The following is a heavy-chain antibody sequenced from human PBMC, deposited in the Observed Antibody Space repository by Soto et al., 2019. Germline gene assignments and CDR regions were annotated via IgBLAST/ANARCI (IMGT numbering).Heavy chain of an antibody. CDR1: GGTISSSSDY. J-gene: IGHJ4*01. CDR2: IYYSRST. D-gene: IGHD3-22*01. CDR3: ARQSRGYYYDRGPFDY. Sequence: SETLRLPCTVSGGTISSSSDYWGWISQPPGTGLEWNGSIYYSRSTYYNPPLKSRVTISIDTSKNHLSLKLSSVTAADTAVYYCARQSRGYYYDRGPFDYSGHGTQVTVSS. V-gene: IGHV4-39*01.